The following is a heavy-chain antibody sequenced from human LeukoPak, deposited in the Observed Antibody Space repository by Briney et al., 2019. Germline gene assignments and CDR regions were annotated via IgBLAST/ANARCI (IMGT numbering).Heavy chain of an antibody. V-gene: IGHV3-23*01. CDR1: GFTFSSYD. CDR3: AKSIVQGGLFSSDY. J-gene: IGHJ4*02. D-gene: IGHD1-26*01. CDR2: ISGSGGIT. Sequence: PGGSLRLSCAASGFTFSSYDMNWVRQAPGKGLEWVSSISGSGGITYYADSVKGRFTISRDNSRNTLYLQMNGLRAEDTAVYYCAKSIVQGGLFSSDYWGQGTLVTVSS.